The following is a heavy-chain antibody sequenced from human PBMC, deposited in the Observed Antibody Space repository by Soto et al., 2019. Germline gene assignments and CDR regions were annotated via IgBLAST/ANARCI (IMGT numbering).Heavy chain of an antibody. CDR2: IYYSGST. Sequence: SETLSLTCTVSGGSISSYYWSWIRQPPGKGLEWIGYIYYSGSTNYNPSLKSRVTISVDTSKNQFSLKLSSVTAADTAVYYCARDGKGYDFWSGYLTYTTNYYYGMDVWGQGTTVTVSS. J-gene: IGHJ6*02. CDR3: ARDGKGYDFWSGYLTYTTNYYYGMDV. CDR1: GGSISSYY. V-gene: IGHV4-59*01. D-gene: IGHD3-3*01.